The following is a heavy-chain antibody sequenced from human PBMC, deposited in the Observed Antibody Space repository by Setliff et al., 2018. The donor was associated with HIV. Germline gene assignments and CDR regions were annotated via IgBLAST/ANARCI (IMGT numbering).Heavy chain of an antibody. J-gene: IGHJ4*02. CDR2: IYTSGST. D-gene: IGHD6-13*01. V-gene: IGHV4-4*09. CDR1: GGSFSDYY. Sequence: SETLSLTCTVSGGSFSDYYRSWIRQPPGKGLEWIGYIYTSGSTNYNPSLKSLVTISVDTSKNQFSLKLRSVTAADTAVYYCARKGSSSRSQEYYDFWGQGTLVTVSS. CDR3: ARKGSSSRSQEYYDF.